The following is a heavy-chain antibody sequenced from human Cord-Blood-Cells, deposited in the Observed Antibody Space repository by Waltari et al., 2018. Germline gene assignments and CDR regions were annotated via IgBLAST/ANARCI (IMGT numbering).Heavy chain of an antibody. CDR3: ARTGRDGYNYNYYYYYMDV. CDR2: IYYSEST. V-gene: IGHV4-59*01. J-gene: IGHJ6*03. Sequence: QVQLQESGPGLVKPSETLSLTCTVSGGSISSYYWSWIRQPPGKGLGWIGYIYYSESTNYNPSLKRRVTISVDTSKNQFSLKLSSVTAADTAVYYCARTGRDGYNYNYYYYYMDVWGKGTTVTVSS. CDR1: GGSISSYY. D-gene: IGHD5-12*01.